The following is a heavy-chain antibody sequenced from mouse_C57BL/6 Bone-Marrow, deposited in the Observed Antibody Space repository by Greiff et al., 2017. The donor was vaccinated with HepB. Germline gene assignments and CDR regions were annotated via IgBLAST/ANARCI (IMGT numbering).Heavy chain of an antibody. CDR3: ARHGSPNYCGSSYGYAMDY. CDR2: FYPGSGSI. J-gene: IGHJ4*01. Sequence: QVQLQQSGAELVKPGASVKLSCKASGYTFTEYTIHWVKQRSGQGLEWIGWFYPGSGSIKYNEKFKDKATLTADKSSSTVYMELSRLTSEDSAVYFCARHGSPNYCGSSYGYAMDYWGQGTSVTVSS. CDR1: GYTFTEYT. D-gene: IGHD1-1*01. V-gene: IGHV1-62-2*01.